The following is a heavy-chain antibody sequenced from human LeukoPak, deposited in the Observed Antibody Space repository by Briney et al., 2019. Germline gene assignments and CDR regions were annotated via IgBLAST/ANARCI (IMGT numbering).Heavy chain of an antibody. V-gene: IGHV4-59*12. Sequence: SETLSLTCTVSGGSISSYYWSWIRQPPGKGLEWIGYIYYSGSTNYNPSLKSRVTISVDTSKNQFSLKLSSVTAADTAVYYCARLRHCSGGSCYSNNWFDPWGQGTLVTVSS. CDR3: ARLRHCSGGSCYSNNWFDP. D-gene: IGHD2-15*01. CDR2: IYYSGST. CDR1: GGSISSYY. J-gene: IGHJ5*02.